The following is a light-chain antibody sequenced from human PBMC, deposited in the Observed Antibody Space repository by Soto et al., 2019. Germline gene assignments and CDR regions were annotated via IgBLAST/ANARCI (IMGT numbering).Light chain of an antibody. J-gene: IGKJ4*01. V-gene: IGKV3-11*01. Sequence: IGLPQPPAPQSLSPGESTPSASRSRETVVTSLSWHQHKPDPVPRLPSYGETHMATVIPAWFSGSGSKTDFTLTISSLEPEDCAVYYCHQRYNWLTFGGGTKGEIK. CDR2: GET. CDR3: HQRYNWLT. CDR1: ETVVTS.